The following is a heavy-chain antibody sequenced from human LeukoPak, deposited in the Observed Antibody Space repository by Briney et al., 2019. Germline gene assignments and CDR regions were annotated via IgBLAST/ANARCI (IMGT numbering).Heavy chain of an antibody. CDR1: GFTFSSYS. V-gene: IGHV3-21*01. CDR3: ARDFERNGDFHAFDI. J-gene: IGHJ3*02. CDR2: IVSSPSTYI. D-gene: IGHD4-17*01. Sequence: GGSLRLSCAASGFTFSSYSMNWVRQAPGKGLEWVSSIVSSPSTYIYYADSVKGRFTISRGNAKNSLYLQMNSLSAEDTAVYYCARDFERNGDFHAFDIWGQGTMVTVSS.